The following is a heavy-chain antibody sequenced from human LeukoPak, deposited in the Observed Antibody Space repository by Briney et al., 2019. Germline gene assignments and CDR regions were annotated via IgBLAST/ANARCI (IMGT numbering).Heavy chain of an antibody. Sequence: SETLSLTCTVSGGSISSGDYYWSWIREPPGKGLEWCGYIYYSGSTYYNPSLKSRVTISVDTSKNQFSLKLSSVTAADTAVYYCAQGGDYSSSSVFDYWGQGTLVTVSS. CDR1: GGSISSGDYY. CDR2: IYYSGST. V-gene: IGHV4-30-4*08. D-gene: IGHD6-6*01. CDR3: AQGGDYSSSSVFDY. J-gene: IGHJ4*02.